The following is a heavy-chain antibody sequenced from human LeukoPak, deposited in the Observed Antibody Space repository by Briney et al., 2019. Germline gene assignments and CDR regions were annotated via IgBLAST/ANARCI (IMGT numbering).Heavy chain of an antibody. CDR2: NNGDGSTT. Sequence: PGRSLRLSCVASGFSLSGYWMYWVRQAPGKGLMYISRNNGDGSTTNYADLVKGRFTMSRDNVKNTLYLQMNSLRAEDTAVYYCARDPRNIGLAPWGQGTLVTVSS. V-gene: IGHV3-74*01. CDR3: ARDPRNIGLAP. J-gene: IGHJ5*02. CDR1: GFSLSGYW. D-gene: IGHD5-12*01.